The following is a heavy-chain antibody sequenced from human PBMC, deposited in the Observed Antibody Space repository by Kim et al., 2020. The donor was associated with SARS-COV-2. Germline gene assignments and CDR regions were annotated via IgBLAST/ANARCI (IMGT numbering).Heavy chain of an antibody. CDR2: ISSSSSYI. CDR1: GFTFSSYS. CDR3: ARDLWFGEFFLTNYYYYYGMDV. J-gene: IGHJ6*02. Sequence: GGSLRLSCAASGFTFSSYSMNWVRQAPGKGLEWVSSISSSSSYIYYADSVKGRFTISRDNAKNSLYLQMNSLRAEDTAVYYCARDLWFGEFFLTNYYYYYGMDVWGQGTTVTVSS. V-gene: IGHV3-21*01. D-gene: IGHD3-10*01.